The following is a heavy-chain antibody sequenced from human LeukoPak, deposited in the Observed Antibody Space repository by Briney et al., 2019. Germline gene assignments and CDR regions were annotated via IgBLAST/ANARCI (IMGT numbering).Heavy chain of an antibody. D-gene: IGHD6-19*01. Sequence: SETLSLTCTVSGDSISSGDYYWSWIRQPAGKGLEWIGRISSSGSTNYNPSLKSRVIISVDTSKNQFSLKLSSVTAADTAVYYCAKGAGPPWFDPWGQGTLVTVSS. CDR2: ISSSGST. J-gene: IGHJ5*02. CDR1: GDSISSGDYY. CDR3: AKGAGPPWFDP. V-gene: IGHV4-61*02.